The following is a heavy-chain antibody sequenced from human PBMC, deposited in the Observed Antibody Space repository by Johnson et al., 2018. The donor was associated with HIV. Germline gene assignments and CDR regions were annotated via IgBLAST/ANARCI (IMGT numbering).Heavy chain of an antibody. CDR3: ARAGYGDPSRGDI. D-gene: IGHD4-17*01. CDR1: GFTVSSNY. Sequence: VQLVESGGGLVQPGGSLRHSCAASGFTVSSNYMSWVRQAPGKGLEWVSVMYSGGSTDYADAVKGRFTISRDNSKNTLYLQMNSLRAEDTAVYYCARAGYGDPSRGDIWGQGTMVTVSS. V-gene: IGHV3-66*01. CDR2: MYSGGST. J-gene: IGHJ3*02.